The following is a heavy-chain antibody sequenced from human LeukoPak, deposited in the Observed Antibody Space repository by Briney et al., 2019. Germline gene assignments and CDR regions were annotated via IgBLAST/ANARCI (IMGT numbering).Heavy chain of an antibody. CDR1: GFTSSSYE. J-gene: IGHJ5*02. Sequence: GGSLRLSCAASGFTSSSYEMNWVRQAPGKGLEWVSYISSSGGTIYYADSVKGRFTISRDNAKNSLYLQMNSLRAEDTAVYYCARDRIAAAGFHWFDPWGQGTLVTVSS. CDR2: ISSSGGTI. D-gene: IGHD6-13*01. CDR3: ARDRIAAAGFHWFDP. V-gene: IGHV3-48*03.